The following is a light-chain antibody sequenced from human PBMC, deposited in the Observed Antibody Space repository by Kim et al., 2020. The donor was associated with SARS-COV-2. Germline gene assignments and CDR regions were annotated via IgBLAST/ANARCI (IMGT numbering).Light chain of an antibody. V-gene: IGKV2-24*01. J-gene: IGKJ2*01. Sequence: QPGSISFRASASLVHSDGNTYLSWLQQTPGQPPRLLIYKISNRFAGVPDRFSGSGAGTDFTLEISRVEAEDVGVYYCMQGTQLPNTFGQGTKLEI. CDR1: ASLVHSDGNTY. CDR2: KIS. CDR3: MQGTQLPNT.